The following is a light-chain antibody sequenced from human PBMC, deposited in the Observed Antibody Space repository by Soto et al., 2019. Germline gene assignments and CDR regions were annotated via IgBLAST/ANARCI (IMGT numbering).Light chain of an antibody. CDR2: AAS. V-gene: IGKV1-39*01. CDR3: QQSYGTPLT. Sequence: DIQMTQSPSSLSGSVGNRVTISSRASQSISSYLNWYQQKPGKAPKLLISAASTLQSGVPSRFSGSGSGTDFTLTISSLQPEDFATYYCQQSYGTPLTFGQGTRLEIK. CDR1: QSISSY. J-gene: IGKJ5*01.